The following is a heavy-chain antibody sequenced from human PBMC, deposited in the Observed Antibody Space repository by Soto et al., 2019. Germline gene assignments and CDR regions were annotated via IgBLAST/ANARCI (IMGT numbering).Heavy chain of an antibody. CDR2: INPNSGGT. CDR3: ARGLRVVVAATPCIY. V-gene: IGHV1-2*02. Sequence: GASVKVSCKASGYTFTGYYMHWVRQAPGQGLEWMGWINPNSGGTNYAQKFQGRVTMTRDTSISTAYMELSRLRSDDTAVYYCARGLRVVVAATPCIYWGQGTLVTVSS. D-gene: IGHD2-15*01. CDR1: GYTFTGYY. J-gene: IGHJ4*02.